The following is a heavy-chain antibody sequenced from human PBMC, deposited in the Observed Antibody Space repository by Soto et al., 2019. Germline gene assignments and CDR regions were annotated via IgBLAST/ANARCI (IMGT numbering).Heavy chain of an antibody. V-gene: IGHV1-69*01. CDR3: AGTKVCSRTSCPPNYYYYYGMDV. D-gene: IGHD2-2*01. Sequence: QVQLVQSGAEVKKPGSSVKVSCKASGGTFSSYAITWVRQAPGQGLEWMGGIIPIFGILNYAQKFQGRVTLTADESTTTVYMELSSLRSEDTAVYSCAGTKVCSRTSCPPNYYYYYGMDVWGQGPTVTVSS. CDR2: IIPIFGIL. CDR1: GGTFSSYA. J-gene: IGHJ6*02.